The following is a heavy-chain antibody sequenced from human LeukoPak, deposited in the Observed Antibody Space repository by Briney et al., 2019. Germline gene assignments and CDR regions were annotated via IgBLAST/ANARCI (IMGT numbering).Heavy chain of an antibody. V-gene: IGHV3-21*01. CDR2: ISERSSYI. CDR3: ARSPRGENDAFDV. CDR1: GFTFSSYS. Sequence: PGGSLRLSCAASGFTFSSYSVNWVRQAPGKGLEWVSSISERSSYIYYADSMKGRFTISRDNAKNSLYLQMNSLRAEDTAVYYCARSPRGENDAFDVWGQGTVVT. J-gene: IGHJ3*01. D-gene: IGHD7-27*01.